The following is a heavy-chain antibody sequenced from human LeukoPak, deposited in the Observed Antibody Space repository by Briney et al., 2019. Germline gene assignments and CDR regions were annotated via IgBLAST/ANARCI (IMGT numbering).Heavy chain of an antibody. V-gene: IGHV1-69*05. Sequence: ASVTVSCKASGGTFSSYAISWVRQAPGQGLEWMGGIIPIFGTANYAQKFQGRVTNTTDESTSTAYMELSSLRSEDTAVYYCARDTTPYYYYDSSGYYYWGQGTLVTVSS. CDR3: ARDTTPYYYYDSSGYYY. CDR2: IIPIFGTA. CDR1: GGTFSSYA. D-gene: IGHD3-22*01. J-gene: IGHJ4*02.